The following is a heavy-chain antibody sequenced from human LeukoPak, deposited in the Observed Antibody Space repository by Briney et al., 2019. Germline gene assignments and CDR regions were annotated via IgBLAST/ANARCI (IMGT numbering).Heavy chain of an antibody. CDR1: GYTLTELS. CDR2: FDPEDGET. D-gene: IGHD3-22*01. V-gene: IGHV1-24*01. CDR3: ATDHYYDSSGYRRRAFDI. J-gene: IGHJ3*02. Sequence: ASVKVSCKVSGYTLTELSMHWVRQAPGKGLEWMGGFDPEDGETIYAQKFQGRVTMTEDTSTDTAYMELSSLRSEDTAVYYCATDHYYDSSGYRRRAFDIWGQGTMVTVSS.